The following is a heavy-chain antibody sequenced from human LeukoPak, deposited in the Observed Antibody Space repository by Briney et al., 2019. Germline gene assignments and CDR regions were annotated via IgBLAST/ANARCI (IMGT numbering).Heavy chain of an antibody. D-gene: IGHD3-22*01. Sequence: EPGGSLRLSCAASGFTFSSYGMHWVRQAPGKGLEWVAVIWYDGSNKYYADSVKGRFTISRDNSKNTLYLQMNSLRAEDTAVYYCAREIDHYYCYGMDVWGQGTTVTVSS. CDR2: IWYDGSNK. J-gene: IGHJ6*02. CDR1: GFTFSSYG. V-gene: IGHV3-33*01. CDR3: AREIDHYYCYGMDV.